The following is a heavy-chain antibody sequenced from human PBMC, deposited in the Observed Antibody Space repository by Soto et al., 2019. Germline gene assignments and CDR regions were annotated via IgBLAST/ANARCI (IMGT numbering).Heavy chain of an antibody. CDR2: IYYSGST. CDR3: ARRYGASFDY. D-gene: IGHD4-17*01. Sequence: SETLPLTCTVSGGSISINDYYWSWIRQPPGKGLEWIGYIYYSGSTNYNPSLKSRVTISVDTSKNQFSLKLSSVTAADTAVYYCARRYGASFDYWGQGTLVTVSS. CDR1: GGSISINDYY. J-gene: IGHJ4*02. V-gene: IGHV4-61*08.